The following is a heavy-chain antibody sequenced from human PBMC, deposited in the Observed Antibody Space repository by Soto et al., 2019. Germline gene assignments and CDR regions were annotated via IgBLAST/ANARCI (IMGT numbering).Heavy chain of an antibody. Sequence: QVQLVQSGAEVKEPGSSVKVSCRPSGAPFTRYTFSWVRQAPGQGLEWMGRSITIVPTAAYAQKFQGRVTITADTSTNIIYMELSNLRSEDTAVYYCAKDGGNSADPHWYFDIWGRGTLVTVSS. CDR2: SITIVPTA. CDR1: GAPFTRYT. CDR3: AKDGGNSADPHWYFDI. J-gene: IGHJ2*01. D-gene: IGHD4-4*01. V-gene: IGHV1-69*08.